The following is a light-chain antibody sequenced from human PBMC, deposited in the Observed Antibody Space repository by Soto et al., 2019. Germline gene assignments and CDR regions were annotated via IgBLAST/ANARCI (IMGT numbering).Light chain of an antibody. Sequence: EIVLTQSPATLSLSPGERATLSCRASQSVSSSLAWYQQRPGQAPRLLIYGAATRAPGTPGRFSGSGSGTDFTLTITSLQSEDFAVYYCQQYINWPPVTFGQGTKVDIK. CDR3: QQYINWPPVT. J-gene: IGKJ1*01. V-gene: IGKV3-15*01. CDR2: GAA. CDR1: QSVSSS.